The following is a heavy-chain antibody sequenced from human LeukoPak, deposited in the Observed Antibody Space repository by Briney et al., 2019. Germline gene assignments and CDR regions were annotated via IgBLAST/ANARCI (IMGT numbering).Heavy chain of an antibody. V-gene: IGHV3-23*01. D-gene: IGHD1-14*01. J-gene: IGHJ6*03. CDR2: ITGSGGNT. CDR3: AKDRGMQFPYYKNV. Sequence: LPGGSLRLSWAASGFTFNNYAMTWVRQAPGQGLEWVSIITGSGGNTYYADSVKGRFIISRDNSKNTLYLQMNSLRVEDTAIYYCAKDRGMQFPYYKNVWGKGTRVTVSS. CDR1: GFTFNNYA.